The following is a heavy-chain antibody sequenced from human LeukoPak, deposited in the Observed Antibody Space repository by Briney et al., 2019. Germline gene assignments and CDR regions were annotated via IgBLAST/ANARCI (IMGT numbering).Heavy chain of an antibody. CDR2: IKTDGSLI. V-gene: IGHV3-7*01. Sequence: GGSLRLSCVASGFTFSSYWMTWVRQAPGKGLEWVANIKTDGSLIYYVDSVKGRFTISRDNAKNSLFLQMNSLRAEDTAVYYCARDLSGVTGYTYGRGIDYWGQGTLVTVSS. CDR3: ARDLSGVTGYTYGRGIDY. CDR1: GFTFSSYW. D-gene: IGHD5-18*01. J-gene: IGHJ4*02.